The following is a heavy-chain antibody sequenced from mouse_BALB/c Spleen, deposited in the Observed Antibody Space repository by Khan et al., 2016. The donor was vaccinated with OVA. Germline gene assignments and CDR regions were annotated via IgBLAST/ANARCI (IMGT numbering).Heavy chain of an antibody. CDR1: GYTFNDYD. D-gene: IGHD1-1*01. CDR2: IYPGSGNT. J-gene: IGHJ1*01. Sequence: QIQLVQSGPELVKPGASVKLSCKASGYTFNDYDISWVKQRTGQGLEWIGEIYPGSGNTNYNEKFRGKATLTADKSSSTAYLQVSSLTSEDTAVFSDARPSYYYGSNSDWFFPVWGAGTTVTVSA. V-gene: IGHV1-77*01. CDR3: ARPSYYYGSNSDWFFPV.